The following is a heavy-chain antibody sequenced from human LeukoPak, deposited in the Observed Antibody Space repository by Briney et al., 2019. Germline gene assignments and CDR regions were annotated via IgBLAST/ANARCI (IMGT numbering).Heavy chain of an antibody. V-gene: IGHV1-69*04. Sequence: ASVKVSCKASGGTFSSYAISWVRQAPGQGLEWMGRIIPILGIANYAQKFQRRVTITADKSTSTAYMELSSLRSEDTAVYYCESSSAGYYFDYWGQGTLVTVSS. CDR3: ESSSAGYYFDY. D-gene: IGHD2-2*01. J-gene: IGHJ4*02. CDR2: IIPILGIA. CDR1: GGTFSSYA.